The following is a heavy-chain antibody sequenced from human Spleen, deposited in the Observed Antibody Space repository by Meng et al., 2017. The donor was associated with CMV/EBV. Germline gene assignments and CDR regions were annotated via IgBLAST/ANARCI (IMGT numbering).Heavy chain of an antibody. J-gene: IGHJ4*02. D-gene: IGHD4-17*01. CDR2: INHSGST. V-gene: IGHV4-34*10. CDR3: ASLGDYGDYYFDY. Sequence: QLQESGPGLVKPSETLSRTCAVYGGSFSGYYWSWIRQPPGKGLEWIGEINHSGSTNYNPSLKSRVTISVDTSKNQFSLKLSSVTAADTAVYYCASLGDYGDYYFDYWGQGTLVTVSS. CDR1: GGSFSGYY.